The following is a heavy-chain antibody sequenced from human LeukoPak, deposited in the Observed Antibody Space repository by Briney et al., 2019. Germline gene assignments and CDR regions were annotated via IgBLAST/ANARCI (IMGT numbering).Heavy chain of an antibody. CDR1: GFTSTNYA. J-gene: IGHJ4*02. CDR3: ARGAYDYIEIAYFDS. CDR2: LIGSSGST. V-gene: IGHV3-23*01. Sequence: GGSLRLSCAASGFTSTNYAMNWVRQAPGKGLEWVSVLIGSSGSTDYADSVKGRFTISRDISKNTLFLQMNSLRAEDTAIYYCARGAYDYIEIAYFDSWGQGALVTVSS. D-gene: IGHD5-12*01.